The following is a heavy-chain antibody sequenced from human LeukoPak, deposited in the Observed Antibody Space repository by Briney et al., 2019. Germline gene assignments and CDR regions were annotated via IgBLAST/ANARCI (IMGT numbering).Heavy chain of an antibody. V-gene: IGHV3-20*04. D-gene: IGHD2-2*01. CDR1: GFSFDDHG. Sequence: SGGSLRLSCVTSGFSFDDHGMSWVRQAPGKGLEWVAGVDWNGAITGYADSVRGRFTISRDKAKKSLYLQMNSLGADDTALYYCARDMSVVPSATGSPDWFDPWGQGTLVTVSS. CDR2: VDWNGAIT. J-gene: IGHJ5*02. CDR3: ARDMSVVPSATGSPDWFDP.